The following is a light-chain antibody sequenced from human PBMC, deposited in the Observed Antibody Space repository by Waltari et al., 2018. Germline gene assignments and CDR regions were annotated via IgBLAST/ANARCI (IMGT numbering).Light chain of an antibody. V-gene: IGKV3-20*01. Sequence: EIVLTQSPDTLSLSPGERATLSCRASQSIGKYLVWYQQRPGQAPGLLIYGASTRASGIPDRFSGSGYGTDFSLTISRLEPEDFAVYHCQKYDRLPVTFGQGTKVEIK. CDR2: GAS. CDR3: QKYDRLPVT. CDR1: QSIGKY. J-gene: IGKJ1*01.